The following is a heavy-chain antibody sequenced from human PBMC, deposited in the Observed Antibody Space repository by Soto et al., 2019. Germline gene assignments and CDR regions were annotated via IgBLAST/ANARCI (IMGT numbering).Heavy chain of an antibody. D-gene: IGHD1-20*01. CDR3: ATAGNGGIYWFDP. CDR2: FDPEDVET. CDR1: GYTLTELA. Sequence: QVQLGQSGAEVKKPGASVKVSCKVSGYTLTELAMHWVRQAPGKGLEWMGGFDPEDVETIYAQKFQGSVTMNEDTSTDTAYMELSSLSSEDTAVYYCATAGNGGIYWFDPWGPGTLVTVSA. V-gene: IGHV1-24*01. J-gene: IGHJ5*02.